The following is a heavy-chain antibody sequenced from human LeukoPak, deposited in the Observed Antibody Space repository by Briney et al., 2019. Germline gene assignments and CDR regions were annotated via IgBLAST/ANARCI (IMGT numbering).Heavy chain of an antibody. CDR3: ARTRISGAFDI. CDR1: GFTFSSYW. J-gene: IGHJ3*02. V-gene: IGHV3-74*01. CDR2: TNSDGSST. D-gene: IGHD2/OR15-2a*01. Sequence: GGSLRLSCAASGFTFSSYWMHWVRQAPGKGLVGVSRTNSDGSSTSYADSVKGRFTISRDNAKNTLYLQMNSLRAEDTAVYYCARTRISGAFDIWGQGTMVTVSS.